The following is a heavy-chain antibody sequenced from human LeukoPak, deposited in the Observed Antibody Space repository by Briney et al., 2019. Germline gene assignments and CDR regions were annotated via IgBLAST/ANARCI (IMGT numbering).Heavy chain of an antibody. CDR3: ASYGDYGRDAFDI. CDR1: GGTFSSYT. J-gene: IGHJ3*02. V-gene: IGHV1-69*02. CDR2: IIPILGIA. D-gene: IGHD4-17*01. Sequence: SVKVSCKASGGTFSSYTISWVRQAPGQGLEWMGRIIPILGIANYAQKFQGRVTITADKSTSTAYMELSSLRSEDTAVYYCASYGDYGRDAFDIWGQGTMVTVSS.